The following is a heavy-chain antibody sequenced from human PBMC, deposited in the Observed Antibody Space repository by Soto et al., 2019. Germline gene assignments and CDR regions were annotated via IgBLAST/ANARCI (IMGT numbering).Heavy chain of an antibody. CDR3: ARGVRGYSYGPGAPRYYFDY. D-gene: IGHD5-18*01. J-gene: IGHJ4*02. Sequence: QVQLVQSGAEVKKPGSSVKVSCMASGGIFSSNALSWVRQAPGQGLEWMGGIIPIFGSVNYAQKFQGRVTITADESTSTAYMELSSLRSEDTAVYFCARGVRGYSYGPGAPRYYFDYWGQGTLVTVSS. CDR1: GGIFSSNA. V-gene: IGHV1-69*01. CDR2: IIPIFGSV.